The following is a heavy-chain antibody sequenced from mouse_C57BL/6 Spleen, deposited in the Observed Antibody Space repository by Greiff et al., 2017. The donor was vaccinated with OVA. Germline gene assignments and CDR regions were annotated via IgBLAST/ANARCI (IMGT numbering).Heavy chain of an antibody. V-gene: IGHV1-64*01. CDR3: ARLGVTAVVARNFDY. CDR2: IHPNSVST. CDR1: GYTFTSYW. Sequence: QVQLQQPGAELVKPGASVKLSCKASGYTFTSYWMHWVKQRPGQGLEWIGMIHPNSVSTTYNEKFKSKATLTVDKSSSTAYMQLCSLTSDDSAVYYCARLGVTAVVARNFDYWGQGTTLTVSS. J-gene: IGHJ2*01. D-gene: IGHD1-1*01.